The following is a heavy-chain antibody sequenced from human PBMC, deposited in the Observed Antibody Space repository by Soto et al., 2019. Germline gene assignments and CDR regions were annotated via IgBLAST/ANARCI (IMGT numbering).Heavy chain of an antibody. Sequence: QVQLVQSGAEVKRPGSSVKVSCKASGDTFTFYSINWVRQAPGLGLEWMGRINPILSMSNYAQRFQGRVTRTADKSRSTASIELSSLRSEDTAIYYCASSYGSGYRAFDYWGQGALVTVSS. D-gene: IGHD3-10*01. CDR1: GDTFTFYS. CDR2: INPILSMS. J-gene: IGHJ4*02. CDR3: ASSYGSGYRAFDY. V-gene: IGHV1-69*02.